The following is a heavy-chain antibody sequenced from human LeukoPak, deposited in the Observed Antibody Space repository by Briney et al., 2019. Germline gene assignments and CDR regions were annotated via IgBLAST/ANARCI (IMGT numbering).Heavy chain of an antibody. CDR2: ISSSSSTI. CDR1: GFTVSSNY. V-gene: IGHV3-48*04. J-gene: IGHJ4*02. CDR3: AKDRTTVITENFDY. Sequence: GGSLRLSCAASGFTVSSNYMNWVRQAPGKGLEWVSYISSSSSTIYYADSVKGRFTISRDNAKNSLYLQMNSLRAEDTAVYYCAKDRTTVITENFDYWGQGTLVTVSS. D-gene: IGHD4-17*01.